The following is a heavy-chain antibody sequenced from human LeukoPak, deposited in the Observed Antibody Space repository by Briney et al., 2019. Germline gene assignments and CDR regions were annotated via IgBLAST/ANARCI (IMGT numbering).Heavy chain of an antibody. D-gene: IGHD2/OR15-2a*01. CDR1: RFTVSSNY. V-gene: IGHV3-66*01. CDR2: IYSGGNT. CDR3: AGDKPTSSLNFDY. J-gene: IGHJ4*02. Sequence: GGSLRLSCAASRFTVSSNYMTWVRQAPGKGLEWVSVIYSGGNTFYADSVKGRFTISRDNSKKTLYLQMNSLRAEDTAVYYCAGDKPTSSLNFDYWGQGTLVTVSS.